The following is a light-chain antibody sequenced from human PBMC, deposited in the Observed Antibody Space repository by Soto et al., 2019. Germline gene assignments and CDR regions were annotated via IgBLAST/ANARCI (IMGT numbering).Light chain of an antibody. CDR3: QQYNSYSPRT. CDR1: QSISSW. Sequence: DIQMTQSPSTLSASVGDRVTITCRASQSISSWLAWYQQKPGKAPKLLIYDASSLESGVPSRFSGSGSGTEFTLTISSLQTDDFETYYCQQYNSYSPRTFGQGTKVDIK. J-gene: IGKJ1*01. CDR2: DAS. V-gene: IGKV1-5*01.